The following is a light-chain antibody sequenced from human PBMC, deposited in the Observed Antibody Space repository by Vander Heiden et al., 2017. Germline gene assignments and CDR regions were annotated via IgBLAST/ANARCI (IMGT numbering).Light chain of an antibody. CDR1: TSDVGAYNY. J-gene: IGLJ1*01. CDR3: GSYTSNTTPV. V-gene: IGLV2-14*03. Sequence: QSALTQPASVSGSPGQSITIPCTGTTSDVGAYNYVSWYQQHPGKAPKLMIYDVSNRPSGVSNRFSGSKSGNTASLTISGLQAEDEADYYCGSYTSNTTPVFGTGTKVTVL. CDR2: DVS.